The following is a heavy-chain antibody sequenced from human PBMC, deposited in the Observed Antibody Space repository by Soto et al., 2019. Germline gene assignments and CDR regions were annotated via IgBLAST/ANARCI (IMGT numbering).Heavy chain of an antibody. V-gene: IGHV1-18*01. CDR1: GYTFTSYG. J-gene: IGHJ6*03. D-gene: IGHD3-3*01. Sequence: GASVKVSCKASGYTFTSYGISWVRQAPGQGLEWMGWISAYNGNTNYAQKLQGRVTMTTDTSTSTAYMELRSLRSDDTAVYYCARLRYYAFWSGLGYYYYYYMDVWGKGTSVTVSS. CDR3: ARLRYYAFWSGLGYYYYYYMDV. CDR2: ISAYNGNT.